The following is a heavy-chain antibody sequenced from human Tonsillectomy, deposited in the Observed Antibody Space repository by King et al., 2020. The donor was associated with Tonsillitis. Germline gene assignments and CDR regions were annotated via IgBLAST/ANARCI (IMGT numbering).Heavy chain of an antibody. D-gene: IGHD2-8*02. CDR2: IGATGTLI. CDR3: ATCPYCVTNAVERHNAFDL. V-gene: IGHV3-11*01. Sequence: VQLVESGGGLVKPGGSLRLSCAASGFTFRAYHMSWIRQTPGKGLEWVAYIGATGTLIYYAGSVKGRFTISRDNAKNSLYLQMNSLRAEDTAVYCCATCPYCVTNAVERHNAFDLWGQGTMVTVFS. CDR1: GFTFRAYH. J-gene: IGHJ3*01.